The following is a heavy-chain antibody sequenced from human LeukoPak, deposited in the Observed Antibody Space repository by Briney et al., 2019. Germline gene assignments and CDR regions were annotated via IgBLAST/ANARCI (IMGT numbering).Heavy chain of an antibody. CDR2: IYYSGST. CDR1: GGSISSYY. J-gene: IGHJ3*02. Sequence: PSETLSLTCTVSGGSISSYYWSWIRQPPGKGLEWIGYIYYSGSTNYNPSLKSRVTISVDTSKNQFSLKLSSVTAADTAVYYCARDLGGQLELSAFDIWGQGTMVTVSS. D-gene: IGHD1-1*01. CDR3: ARDLGGQLELSAFDI. V-gene: IGHV4-59*12.